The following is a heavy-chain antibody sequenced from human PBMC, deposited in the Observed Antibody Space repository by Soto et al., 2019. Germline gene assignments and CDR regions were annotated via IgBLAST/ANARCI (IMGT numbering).Heavy chain of an antibody. V-gene: IGHV3-74*01. CDR2: MGPDGSST. Sequence: EVQVVESGGGLVQPGGSLRLCCAASGISFSRYWTHWVRQAPGKGLEWVSRMGPDGSSTSYADSVKGRFSISRDDAKNTLSLQVNSLRADDTAVYYCAVHGDYDAFNFWGQGTVVTVSS. D-gene: IGHD4-17*01. CDR1: GISFSRYW. CDR3: AVHGDYDAFNF. J-gene: IGHJ3*01.